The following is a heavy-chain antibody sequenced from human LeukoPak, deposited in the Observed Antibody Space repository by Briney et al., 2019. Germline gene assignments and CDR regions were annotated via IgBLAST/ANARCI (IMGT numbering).Heavy chain of an antibody. CDR2: IYYSGST. D-gene: IGHD2-2*01. J-gene: IGHJ3*01. CDR1: GGSISSSSYY. Sequence: SETLSLTCTVSGGSISSSSYYWGWIRQPPGKGLEWIGSIYYSGSTYYNPSLKSRVTISVDTSKKQFSLKLSSVTAADTAVYYCARPPSSNLDAFDLWGQGTMVTVSS. V-gene: IGHV4-39*01. CDR3: ARPPSSNLDAFDL.